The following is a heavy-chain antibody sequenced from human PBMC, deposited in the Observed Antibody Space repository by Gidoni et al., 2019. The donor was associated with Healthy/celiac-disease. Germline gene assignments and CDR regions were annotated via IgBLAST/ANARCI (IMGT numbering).Heavy chain of an antibody. CDR1: GGSISSSSYY. Sequence: QLQLQESGPGLVKPSETLSLTCTVSGGSISSSSYYWGWIRQPPGKGLEWIGGIYYSGSTYYNPSLKSRVTISVDTSKNQFSLKLSSVTAADTAVYYCARHRGAAAGPRAAFDIWGQGTMVTVSS. D-gene: IGHD6-13*01. CDR2: IYYSGST. CDR3: ARHRGAAAGPRAAFDI. J-gene: IGHJ3*02. V-gene: IGHV4-39*01.